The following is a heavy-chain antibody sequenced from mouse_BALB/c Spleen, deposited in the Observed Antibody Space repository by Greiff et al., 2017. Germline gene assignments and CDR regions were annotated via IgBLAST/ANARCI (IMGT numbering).Heavy chain of an antibody. CDR3: ARSYGIYAMDY. V-gene: IGHV1-9*01. CDR1: GYTFSSYW. D-gene: IGHD1-1*02. Sequence: VQLQQSGAELMKPGASVKISCKATGYTFSSYWIEWVKQRPGHGLEWIGEILPGSGSTNYNEKFKGKATFTADTSSNTAYMQLSSLTSEDSAVYYCARSYGIYAMDYWGQGTSVTVSS. CDR2: ILPGSGST. J-gene: IGHJ4*01.